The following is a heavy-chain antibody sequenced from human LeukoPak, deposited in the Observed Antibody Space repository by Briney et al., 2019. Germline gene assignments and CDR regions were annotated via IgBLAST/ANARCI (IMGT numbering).Heavy chain of an antibody. V-gene: IGHV3-48*03. CDR2: ISSSGSTI. CDR3: ARKIRWYTAFDI. J-gene: IGHJ3*02. D-gene: IGHD4-23*01. Sequence: GGSLRLSCAASGFTFSSYEMNWVRQAPGKGLEWVSYISSSGSTIYYADSVKGRFTISRDNAKNSLYLQMNSLRAEDTAFYYCARKIRWYTAFDIWGQGTMVTVSS. CDR1: GFTFSSYE.